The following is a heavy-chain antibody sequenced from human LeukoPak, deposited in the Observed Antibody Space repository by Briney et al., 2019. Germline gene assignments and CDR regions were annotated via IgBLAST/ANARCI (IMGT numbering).Heavy chain of an antibody. CDR1: GFTFSSYA. D-gene: IGHD1-20*01. CDR2: ISYDGSNK. V-gene: IGHV3-30*01. Sequence: GGSLRLSCAASGFTFSSYAMHWVRQAPGKGLEWVAVISYDGSNKYYADSVKGRFTISRDNSKNALYLKMNSLRAEDTAVYYCARDIITGVFDYWGQGTLVTVSS. J-gene: IGHJ4*02. CDR3: ARDIITGVFDY.